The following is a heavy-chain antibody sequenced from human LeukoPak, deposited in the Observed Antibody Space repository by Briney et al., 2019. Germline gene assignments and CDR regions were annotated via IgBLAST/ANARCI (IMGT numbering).Heavy chain of an antibody. V-gene: IGHV4-34*01. Sequence: SETLSLTCAVYGGSFSGYYWSWIRQPPGKGLEWIGEINHSGSTNYNPSLKSRVTISVDTSKNQFSLKLSSVTAADTAVYYCARRLHYYESSGYRNPSDYWGQGTLVTVSS. CDR1: GGSFSGYY. J-gene: IGHJ4*02. D-gene: IGHD3-22*01. CDR2: INHSGST. CDR3: ARRLHYYESSGYRNPSDY.